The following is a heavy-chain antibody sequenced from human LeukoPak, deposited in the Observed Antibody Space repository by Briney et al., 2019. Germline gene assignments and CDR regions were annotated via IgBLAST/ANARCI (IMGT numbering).Heavy chain of an antibody. V-gene: IGHV4-61*02. D-gene: IGHD3-22*01. Sequence: SQTLSLTCTVSGDSISSADYYWSWIRQPAGKGLEWIGRIYTSGSTNYNPTLKSRVTISADTSKNQFFLKLSSVTAADTAVYYCARESDLSHYDRTDYWGQGTLVTVSS. CDR1: GDSISSADYY. CDR3: ARESDLSHYDRTDY. J-gene: IGHJ4*02. CDR2: IYTSGST.